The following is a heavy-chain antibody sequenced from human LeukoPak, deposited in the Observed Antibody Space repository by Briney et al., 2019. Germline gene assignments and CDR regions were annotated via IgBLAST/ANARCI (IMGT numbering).Heavy chain of an antibody. Sequence: GGSLRLSCAASGFPFSSYGMHWVRHAPGKGLEWVAVISYDGSSKYYADSVKGRFTISRDNSKSTVSLQMNSLRAEDTAVYYCARPYYYGSGSYYPLDYWGQGTLVTVSS. V-gene: IGHV3-30*03. J-gene: IGHJ4*02. CDR1: GFPFSSYG. CDR3: ARPYYYGSGSYYPLDY. CDR2: ISYDGSSK. D-gene: IGHD3-10*01.